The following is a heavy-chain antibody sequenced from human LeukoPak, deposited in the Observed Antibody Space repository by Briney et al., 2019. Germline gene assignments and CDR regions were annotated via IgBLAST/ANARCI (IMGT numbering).Heavy chain of an antibody. Sequence: GGSLRLSCAASGFTFSKYSMTWVRQAPGKGLEWVSFIGTSSTPIYYADSVRGRFTISRDNSKNTLYLQMNSLRAEDTAVYYCARDLTGARGYSYALGYWGQGTLVTVSS. D-gene: IGHD5-18*01. CDR3: ARDLTGARGYSYALGY. J-gene: IGHJ4*02. CDR2: IGTSSTPI. V-gene: IGHV3-48*01. CDR1: GFTFSKYS.